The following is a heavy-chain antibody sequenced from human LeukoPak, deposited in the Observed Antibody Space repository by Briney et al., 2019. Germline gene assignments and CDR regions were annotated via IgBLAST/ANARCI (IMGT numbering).Heavy chain of an antibody. CDR2: IKQDGSEK. J-gene: IGHJ6*03. Sequence: GGSLRLSCAASGFTFSSYWMSWVRQAPGKGLEWVANIKQDGSEKYYVDSVKGRFTISRDNAKHSLYLQMNSLRAEDTAVYYCARGSSYYDSSGYNYYYMDVWGKGTTVTVSS. CDR3: ARGSSYYDSSGYNYYYMDV. CDR1: GFTFSSYW. D-gene: IGHD3-22*01. V-gene: IGHV3-7*01.